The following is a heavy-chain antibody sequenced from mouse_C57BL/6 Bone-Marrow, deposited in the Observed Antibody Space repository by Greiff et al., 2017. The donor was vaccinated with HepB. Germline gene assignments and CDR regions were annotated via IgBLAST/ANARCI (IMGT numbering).Heavy chain of an antibody. D-gene: IGHD2-4*01. Sequence: EVQLQQSGPVLVKPGASVKMSCKASGYTFTDYYMNWVKQSHGKSLEWIGVINPYNGGTSYNQKFKGKATLTVDKSSSTAYMELNSLTSEDSAVYYCASIDYSLSYWGQGTTLTVSS. CDR3: ASIDYSLSY. J-gene: IGHJ2*01. CDR2: INPYNGGT. CDR1: GYTFTDYY. V-gene: IGHV1-19*01.